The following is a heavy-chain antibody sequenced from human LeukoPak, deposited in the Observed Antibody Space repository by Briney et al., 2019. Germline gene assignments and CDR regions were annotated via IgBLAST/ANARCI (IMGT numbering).Heavy chain of an antibody. CDR3: ARAVEAHYYYYMDV. J-gene: IGHJ6*03. Sequence: PETLSLTCTVSVGSISSHYWSWIRQPPGKGLEWIGYIYYSGSTNYNPSLKSRVTISVDTSKNQFSLKLSSVTAADTAVYYCARAVEAHYYYYMDVWGKGTTVTVSS. CDR1: VGSISSHY. V-gene: IGHV4-59*11. CDR2: IYYSGST.